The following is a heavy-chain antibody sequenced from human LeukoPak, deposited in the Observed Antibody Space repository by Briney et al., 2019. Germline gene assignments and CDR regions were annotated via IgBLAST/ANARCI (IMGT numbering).Heavy chain of an antibody. J-gene: IGHJ4*02. V-gene: IGHV1-46*01. CDR2: IYPRDGST. Sequence: ASVKVSCTASGYTFTSNYIHWVRQAPGQGLEWMGMIYPRDGSTSYAQKFQGRVTVTRDTSTSTVHMELSGLRSEDTAVYYCARDQEAFDYWGQGTLVTVSS. CDR3: ARDQEAFDY. CDR1: GYTFTSNY.